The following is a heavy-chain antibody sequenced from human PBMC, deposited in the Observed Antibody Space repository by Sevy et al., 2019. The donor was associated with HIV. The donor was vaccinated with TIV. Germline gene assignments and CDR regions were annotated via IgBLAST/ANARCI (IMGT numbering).Heavy chain of an antibody. Sequence: GGSLRLSCAASGFTFSSYSMNWVRQAPGKGLEWVSSISSSSSYIYYADSVKGRFTISRENAKNSLYLQMNSLRAEDTAVYYCARDLPETEGIAARPLYYYYGMDVWGQGTTVTVSS. CDR2: ISSSSSYI. V-gene: IGHV3-21*01. CDR3: ARDLPETEGIAARPLYYYYGMDV. D-gene: IGHD6-6*01. CDR1: GFTFSSYS. J-gene: IGHJ6*02.